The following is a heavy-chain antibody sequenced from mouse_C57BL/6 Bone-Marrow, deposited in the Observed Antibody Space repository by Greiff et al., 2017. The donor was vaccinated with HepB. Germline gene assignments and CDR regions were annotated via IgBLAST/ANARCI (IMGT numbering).Heavy chain of an antibody. CDR3: ARNGGYYYGNFDY. V-gene: IGHV1-26*01. D-gene: IGHD1-1*01. CDR1: GYTFNDYY. CDR2: INPNNGGT. J-gene: IGHJ2*01. Sequence: EVQLQQSGPELVKPGASVKISCKASGYTFNDYYMNWVKQSNGKSLEWIGDINPNNGGTSYNQKFKGKATLTVDKSSSTAYMELRSLTSEDSAVYYCARNGGYYYGNFDYWGQGTTLTVSS.